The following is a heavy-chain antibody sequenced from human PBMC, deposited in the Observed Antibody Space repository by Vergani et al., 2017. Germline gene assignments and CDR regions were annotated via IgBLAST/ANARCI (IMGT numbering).Heavy chain of an antibody. J-gene: IGHJ3*02. CDR3: ARDRIALGEDAFDI. CDR2: IYTSGST. V-gene: IGHV4-4*07. Sequence: QVQLQESGPGLVKSSETLSLTCTVSGGSISNYYWSWIRQPAGKGLEWIGRIYTSGSTNYNPSLKRRVTMSVDASKNQFSLKLTSVTAADTAVYYCARDRIALGEDAFDIWGQGTMVTVSS. CDR1: GGSISNYY. D-gene: IGHD3-10*01.